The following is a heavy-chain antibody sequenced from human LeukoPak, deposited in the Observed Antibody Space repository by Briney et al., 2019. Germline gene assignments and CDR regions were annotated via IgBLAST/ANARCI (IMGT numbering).Heavy chain of an antibody. CDR2: INPNSGGT. Sequence: ASVKVSCKASGYTFTGYYMHWVRQAPGQGLEWMGWINPNSGGTNYAQKFQGRVTMTRDTSISTAYMELSRLGSDDTAVYYCARADDYGDYIGVYYYGMDVWGQGTTVTVSS. V-gene: IGHV1-2*02. CDR1: GYTFTGYY. J-gene: IGHJ6*02. CDR3: ARADDYGDYIGVYYYGMDV. D-gene: IGHD4-17*01.